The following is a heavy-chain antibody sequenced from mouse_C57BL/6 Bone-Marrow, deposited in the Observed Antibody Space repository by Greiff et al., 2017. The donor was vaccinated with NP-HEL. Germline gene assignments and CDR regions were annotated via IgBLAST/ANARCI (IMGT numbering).Heavy chain of an antibody. CDR3: AAQATLYYYAMDY. Sequence: VQLQQPGAELVKPGASVKLSCKASGYTFTSYWMHWVKQRPGQGLEWIGMIHPNSGSTNYNEKFKSKATLTVDKSSSTAYMQLSSLTSEDSAVYYCAAQATLYYYAMDYWGQGTSVTVSS. D-gene: IGHD3-2*02. CDR1: GYTFTSYW. V-gene: IGHV1-64*01. J-gene: IGHJ4*01. CDR2: IHPNSGST.